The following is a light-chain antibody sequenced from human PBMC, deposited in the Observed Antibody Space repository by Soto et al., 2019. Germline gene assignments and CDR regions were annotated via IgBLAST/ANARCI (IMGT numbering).Light chain of an antibody. CDR2: DVT. CDR1: TSDIGGYKY. J-gene: IGLJ1*01. V-gene: IGLV2-11*01. CDR3: CSYALTTHV. Sequence: QSALTQPPSVSGSPGQSVTISCTGTTSDIGGYKYVSWYQQLPGKAPKLMIFDVTKRPSGVPDRFSGSNSGNTASLTISGLQDEDEAIYYCCSYALTTHVFGTGTKLTVL.